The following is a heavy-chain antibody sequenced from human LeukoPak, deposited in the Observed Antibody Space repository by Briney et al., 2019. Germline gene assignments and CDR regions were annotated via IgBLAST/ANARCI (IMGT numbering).Heavy chain of an antibody. Sequence: ASVKVSCKASGYTFTNYGISWVRQAPGQGLEWMGWISAYNGNTNSAQKLQGRVTMTTDTSTSTAYMELRSLRSDDTAVYYCARRLMVYAMTAFDYWGQGTLVTVSS. CDR1: GYTFTNYG. CDR3: ARRLMVYAMTAFDY. D-gene: IGHD2-8*01. V-gene: IGHV1-18*01. CDR2: ISAYNGNT. J-gene: IGHJ4*02.